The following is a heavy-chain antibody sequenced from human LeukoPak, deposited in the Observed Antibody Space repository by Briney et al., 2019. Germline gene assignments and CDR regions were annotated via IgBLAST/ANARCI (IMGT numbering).Heavy chain of an antibody. Sequence: PGGSLRLSCAASGFTFSSYAMHWVRQAPGKGLQWVAVIWYDGSSKYYADSVKGRFTISRDNSKNTLYLQLNSLRADDTAVYYCARVPPTRQYTNSFSLDYWGQGTLVTVSS. CDR2: IWYDGSSK. CDR3: ARVPPTRQYTNSFSLDY. D-gene: IGHD6-13*01. V-gene: IGHV3-33*01. J-gene: IGHJ4*02. CDR1: GFTFSSYA.